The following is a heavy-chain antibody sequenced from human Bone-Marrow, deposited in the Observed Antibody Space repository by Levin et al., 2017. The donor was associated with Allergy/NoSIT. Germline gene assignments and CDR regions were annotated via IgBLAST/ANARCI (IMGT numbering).Heavy chain of an antibody. J-gene: IGHJ3*02. CDR2: ISSSGSDM. Sequence: GESLKISCPVSGFTFSIYSINWVRQAPGKGLEWVSSISSSGSDMYYVDSVRGRFTISRDNAKNSLTLQMNSLRAEDTAVYYCARGIIGDVRVAHKEAFDIWGQGTMVSISS. CDR1: GFTFSIYS. CDR3: ARGIIGDVRVAHKEAFDI. D-gene: IGHD2-8*02. V-gene: IGHV3-21*01.